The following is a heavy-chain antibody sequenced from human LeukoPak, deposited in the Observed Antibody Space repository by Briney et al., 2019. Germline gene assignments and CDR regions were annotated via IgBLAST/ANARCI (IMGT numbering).Heavy chain of an antibody. CDR2: FYYSGST. V-gene: IGHV4-59*01. CDR1: GGSISSYY. D-gene: IGHD3-10*01. J-gene: IGHJ4*02. CDR3: ARDLEWVRGVPGY. Sequence: SETLSLTCTVSGGSISSYYWSWIRQPPGKGLEWIGYFYYSGSTNYNPSLKSRVTISVDTSKNQFSLKLSSVTAADTAVYYCARDLEWVRGVPGYWGQGTLVTVSS.